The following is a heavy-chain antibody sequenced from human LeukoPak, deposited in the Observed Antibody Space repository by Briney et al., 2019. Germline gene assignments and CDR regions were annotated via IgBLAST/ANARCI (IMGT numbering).Heavy chain of an antibody. D-gene: IGHD5/OR15-5a*01. CDR2: ITGSAGGT. CDR3: AKGSSSVWPYYFDY. Sequence: GGSLRLSCAASGFTFSSYAMGWVRQAPGKGLEWVSAITGSAGGTYYADSVKGRSAISRDNSKNTLYLDMNSLRAEDTAVYYCAKGSSSVWPYYFDYWGQGALVTASP. J-gene: IGHJ4*02. CDR1: GFTFSSYA. V-gene: IGHV3-23*01.